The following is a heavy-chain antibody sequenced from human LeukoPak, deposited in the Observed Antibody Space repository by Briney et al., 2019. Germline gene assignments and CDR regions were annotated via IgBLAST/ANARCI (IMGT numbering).Heavy chain of an antibody. D-gene: IGHD6-25*01. V-gene: IGHV4-4*02. CDR2: IYHSGSI. Sequence: PSETLSLTCAVSGDSISSSNWWSWVRQPPGKGLEWIGEIYHSGSINYNPSLKSRVTMSLDKSKNQFSLSLTSVTAADTAVYYCAREAAGQWFDPWGQGTLVTVSA. J-gene: IGHJ5*02. CDR1: GDSISSSNW. CDR3: AREAAGQWFDP.